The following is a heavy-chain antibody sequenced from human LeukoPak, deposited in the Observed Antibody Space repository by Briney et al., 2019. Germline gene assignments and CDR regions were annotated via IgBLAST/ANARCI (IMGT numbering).Heavy chain of an antibody. CDR2: ISVSGGST. CDR1: LFTLSSYA. V-gene: IGHV3-23*01. D-gene: IGHD3-10*01. J-gene: IGHJ4*02. Sequence: AVGCLRLSCAASLFTLSSYAMSCGRHAPRRGLGWGSAISVSGGSTYYAHSVKGRSTISRDNSKNTLYPQINSLRAEDTAVYYCAKKPEWYGLGRSYFDYWGQGTLVTVSS. CDR3: AKKPEWYGLGRSYFDY.